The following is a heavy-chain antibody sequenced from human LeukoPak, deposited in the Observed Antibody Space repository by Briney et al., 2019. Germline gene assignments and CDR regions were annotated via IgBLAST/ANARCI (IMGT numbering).Heavy chain of an antibody. CDR2: ISYDGSNK. CDR3: AKDRYDYVTHTFDY. D-gene: IGHD3-16*01. V-gene: IGHV3-30*18. CDR1: GFTFSSYG. J-gene: IGHJ4*02. Sequence: GGSLRLPCAASGFTFSSYGMHWVRQAPGKGLEWVAVISYDGSNKYYADSVKGRFTISRDNSKNTLYLQMNSLRAEDTAVYYCAKDRYDYVTHTFDYWGQGTLVTVSS.